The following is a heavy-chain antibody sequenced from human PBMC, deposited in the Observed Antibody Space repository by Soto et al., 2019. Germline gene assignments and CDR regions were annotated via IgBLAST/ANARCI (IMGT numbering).Heavy chain of an antibody. V-gene: IGHV3-74*01. CDR2: INGDGSGT. Sequence: PGGSLRLSCAASGFTFSSYWMHWVRQAPGKGLVWVSRINGDGSGTDYADSVKGRFTISRDNARNTLYLQMNSLRAEDTAVYYCARRMATTGCYDYWGQGTLVTVS. D-gene: IGHD3-9*01. J-gene: IGHJ4*02. CDR1: GFTFSSYW. CDR3: ARRMATTGCYDY.